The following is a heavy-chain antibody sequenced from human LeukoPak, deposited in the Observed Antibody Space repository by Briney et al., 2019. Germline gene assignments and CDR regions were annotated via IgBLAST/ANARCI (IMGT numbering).Heavy chain of an antibody. CDR1: GFTFSSYA. CDR2: ISGSGGST. D-gene: IGHD6-19*01. Sequence: PGGSLRLSCAASGFTFSSYAMSWVRQAPGKGLEWVSAISGSGGSTYYADSVKGRFTISRDNSKNTLYLQMNSLRAEDTAVYYCAKGSSGWAYYYYGMDVWGQGTTVTVSS. J-gene: IGHJ6*02. V-gene: IGHV3-23*01. CDR3: AKGSSGWAYYYYGMDV.